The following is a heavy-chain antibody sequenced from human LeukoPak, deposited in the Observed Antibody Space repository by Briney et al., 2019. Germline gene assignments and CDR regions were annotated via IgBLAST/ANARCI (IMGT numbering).Heavy chain of an antibody. D-gene: IGHD2-2*01. CDR1: GGSISSSSSY. CDR3: ARDKGYQPSEFDP. CDR2: FYYSGIT. J-gene: IGHJ5*02. Sequence: PSETLSLTCSVSGGSISSSSSYWGWIRQPPGKGLEWIGSFYYSGITYYNPSLKNRVTISVDTSKNQFSLRLSSVTAADTAVYYCARDKGYQPSEFDPWGQGTLVTVSS. V-gene: IGHV4-39*07.